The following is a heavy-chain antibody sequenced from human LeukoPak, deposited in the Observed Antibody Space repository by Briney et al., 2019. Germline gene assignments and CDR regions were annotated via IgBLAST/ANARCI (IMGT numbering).Heavy chain of an antibody. CDR3: ARGNPTYFDY. Sequence: PGGSLRLPCAASGFTVSSNYMSWVRQAPGQGLEWVSAIGGGGRTYYADSVKGRFTISRDNSKNTLYLQMNSLRAEDTAVYYCARGNPTYFDYWGQGTLVTVSS. CDR1: GFTVSSNY. V-gene: IGHV3-66*01. J-gene: IGHJ4*02. D-gene: IGHD2/OR15-2a*01. CDR2: IGGGGRT.